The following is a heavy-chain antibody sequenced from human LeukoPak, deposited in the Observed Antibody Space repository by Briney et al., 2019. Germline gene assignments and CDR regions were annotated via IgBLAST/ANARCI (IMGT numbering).Heavy chain of an antibody. V-gene: IGHV3-53*01. CDR2: IYTGGST. CDR1: RFTISSNY. D-gene: IGHD5-18*01. Sequence: GGSLRLSCAASRFTISSNYMTWVRQAPGKGLEWVSTIYTGGSTYYADSVKGRFTISRDNSKNTLYLQMNSLRAEDTAVYYCARDGTAMIQAFDIWGQGTMVSVSS. J-gene: IGHJ3*02. CDR3: ARDGTAMIQAFDI.